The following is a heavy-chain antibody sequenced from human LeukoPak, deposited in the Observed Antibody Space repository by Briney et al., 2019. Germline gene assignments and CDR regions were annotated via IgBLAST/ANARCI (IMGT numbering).Heavy chain of an antibody. D-gene: IGHD6-19*01. CDR2: INTNTGNP. CDR3: ASSSPYKQWLVGGDY. Sequence: RASVKVSCKASGGTFSSYAISWVRQAPGQGLEWMGWINTNTGNPTYAQGFTGRSVFSLDTSVSTAYLQISSLKAEDTAVYYCASSSPYKQWLVGGDYWGQGTLVTVSS. V-gene: IGHV7-4-1*02. J-gene: IGHJ4*02. CDR1: GGTFSSYA.